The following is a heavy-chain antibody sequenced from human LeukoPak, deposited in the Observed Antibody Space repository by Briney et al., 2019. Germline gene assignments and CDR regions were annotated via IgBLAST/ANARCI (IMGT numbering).Heavy chain of an antibody. CDR3: TKWSTSGSYYTE. D-gene: IGHD3-10*01. V-gene: IGHV3-23*01. J-gene: IGHJ4*02. CDR1: GFTFRNYA. Sequence: GGSLRLSCAASGFTFRNYAMSWVRQAPGKGLEWVSAISGSGGNTYYADSARGRFTISRDNSENTLSLQMNSLRAEDTAVYYCTKWSTSGSYYTEWGQGTLVIVSS. CDR2: ISGSGGNT.